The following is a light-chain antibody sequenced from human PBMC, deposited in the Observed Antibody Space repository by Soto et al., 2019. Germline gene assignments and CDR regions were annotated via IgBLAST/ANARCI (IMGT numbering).Light chain of an antibody. CDR2: GAS. CDR1: HDISNY. J-gene: IGKJ1*01. CDR3: QKYNSVPWT. Sequence: DIQMTQSPSSLSASVGDRVTITCRASHDISNYLAWYQQKPGKVPELLIYGASTLQSGVPSRFSGSGSGRDITLTISSLQPEDVATYYCQKYNSVPWTFGHGTKVEIK. V-gene: IGKV1-27*01.